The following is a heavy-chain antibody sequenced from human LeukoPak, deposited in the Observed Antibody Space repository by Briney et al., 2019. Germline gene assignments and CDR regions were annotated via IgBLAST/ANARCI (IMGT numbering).Heavy chain of an antibody. J-gene: IGHJ6*02. CDR2: ISSGGSTI. CDR1: GFTFSSYE. CDR3: ARDPVMDV. D-gene: IGHD4-17*01. Sequence: GGSLRLSCAASGFTFSSYEVNWVRQAPGKGLEWVSYISSGGSTIYYADSVKGRFTISRDNARNSLYLQMNSLRAEDTAVYYCARDPVMDVWGQGTTVTVSS. V-gene: IGHV3-48*03.